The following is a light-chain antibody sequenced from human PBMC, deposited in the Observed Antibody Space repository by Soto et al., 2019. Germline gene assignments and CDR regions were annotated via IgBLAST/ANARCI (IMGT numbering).Light chain of an antibody. CDR3: SLYTSENTYV. CDR1: STDFVSYNR. CDR2: EAS. Sequence: QSALTQPPSMSGSPGQSVTISCTGTSTDFVSYNRVSWYQQPPGTAPKLIIYEASNRPSGVPDRFSGFKSGNTASLTISGLQAADEADYYCSLYTSENTYVFGTGTKVTVL. V-gene: IGLV2-18*01. J-gene: IGLJ1*01.